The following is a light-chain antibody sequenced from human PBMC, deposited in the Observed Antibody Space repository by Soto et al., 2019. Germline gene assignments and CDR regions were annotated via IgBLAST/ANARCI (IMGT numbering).Light chain of an antibody. J-gene: IGLJ2*01. CDR1: SSNIGAGYD. CDR3: QSYDSSLSGVV. V-gene: IGLV1-40*01. Sequence: QYVLTQPPSVSGAPGQRVTISWTGSSSNIGAGYDVHWYQQLPGTAAKLLMYGNSNRPSGVPDRFSGSKSGTSASLAITGLQAEDEADYYCQSYDSSLSGVVFGGGTKLTVL. CDR2: GNS.